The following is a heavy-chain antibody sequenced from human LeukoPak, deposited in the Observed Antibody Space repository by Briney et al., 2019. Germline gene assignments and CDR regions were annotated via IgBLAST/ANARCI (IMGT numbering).Heavy chain of an antibody. CDR3: AREGAYCGGDCYGLFDY. J-gene: IGHJ4*02. V-gene: IGHV1-69*05. CDR1: GGTFSRFT. D-gene: IGHD2-21*02. Sequence: SVNVSCKASGGTFSRFTISWVRQAPGQGFEWMGGITPIFGTANFAQKLQGRVTMTTDTSTSTAYMELRSLRSDDTAVYYCAREGAYCGGDCYGLFDYWGQGTLVTVSS. CDR2: ITPIFGTA.